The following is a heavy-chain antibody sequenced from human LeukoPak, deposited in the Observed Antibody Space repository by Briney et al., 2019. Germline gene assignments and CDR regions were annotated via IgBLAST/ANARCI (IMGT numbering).Heavy chain of an antibody. CDR1: GFTFSSYS. CDR3: ARVGSGGAKTGY. J-gene: IGHJ4*02. Sequence: GGSLRLSCAASGFTFSSYSMNWVRQAPGKGLEWVSSISSSSSYIYYPDSVKGRFTISRDNAKNSLYLQMNSLRAEDTAVYYCARVGSGGAKTGYWGQGTLVTVSS. V-gene: IGHV3-21*01. D-gene: IGHD2-15*01. CDR2: ISSSSSYI.